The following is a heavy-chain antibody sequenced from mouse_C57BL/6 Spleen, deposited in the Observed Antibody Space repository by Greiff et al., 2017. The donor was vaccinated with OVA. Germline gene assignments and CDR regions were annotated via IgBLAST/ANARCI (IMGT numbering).Heavy chain of an antibody. CDR2: ISDGGSYT. D-gene: IGHD2-4*01. J-gene: IGHJ2*01. CDR1: GFTFSSYA. CDR3: ARSYYDYDGGYFDY. V-gene: IGHV5-4*01. Sequence: EVQLVESGGGLVKPGGSLKLSCAASGFTFSSYAMSWVRQTPEKRLEWVATISDGGSYTYYPDNVKGRFTISRDNAKNNLYLQMSHLKSEDTAMYYCARSYYDYDGGYFDYWGQGTTLTVSS.